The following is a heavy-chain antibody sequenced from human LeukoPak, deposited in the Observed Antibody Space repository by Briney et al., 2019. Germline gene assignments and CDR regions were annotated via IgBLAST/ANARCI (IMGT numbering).Heavy chain of an antibody. CDR1: GYSFSSYW. J-gene: IGHJ4*02. CDR3: ATSTSGYCSNDSCLFDY. D-gene: IGHD2-15*01. Sequence: GESLEISCKTSGYSFSSYWIGWVRQMPGKGLEYMGIIYPADSDTRYSPSFQGQVTISADKSISTAYLQWSRLKASDTAMYYCATSTSGYCSNDSCLFDYWGQGTLVTVSS. CDR2: IYPADSDT. V-gene: IGHV5-51*01.